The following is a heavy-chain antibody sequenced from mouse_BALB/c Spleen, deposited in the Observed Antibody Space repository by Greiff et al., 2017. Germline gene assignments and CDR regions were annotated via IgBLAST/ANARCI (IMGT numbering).Heavy chain of an antibody. Sequence: VQVVESGPGLVAPSQSLSITCTVSGFSLTGYGVNWVRQPPGKGLEWLGMIWGDGSTDYNSALKSRLSISKDNSKSQVFLKMNSLQTDDTARYYCARVDGYYADYAMDYWGQGTSVTVSS. D-gene: IGHD2-3*01. CDR2: IWGDGST. CDR3: ARVDGYYADYAMDY. CDR1: GFSLTGYG. V-gene: IGHV2-6-7*01. J-gene: IGHJ4*01.